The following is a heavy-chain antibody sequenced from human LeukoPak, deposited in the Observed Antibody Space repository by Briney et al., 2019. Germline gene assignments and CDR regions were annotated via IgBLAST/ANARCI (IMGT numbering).Heavy chain of an antibody. V-gene: IGHV4-31*03. J-gene: IGHJ4*02. CDR3: AREGPMGDIDY. D-gene: IGHD3-16*01. Sequence: SQTLSLTCTVSGVSFSNDGYYWSWTRQHPGKGLEWIGCIHYSGTTYYNPSLKSRVTISIDTAKNQFSLKLTSVTVADTAVYYCAREGPMGDIDYWGQGTLVTVSS. CDR1: GVSFSNDGYY. CDR2: IHYSGTT.